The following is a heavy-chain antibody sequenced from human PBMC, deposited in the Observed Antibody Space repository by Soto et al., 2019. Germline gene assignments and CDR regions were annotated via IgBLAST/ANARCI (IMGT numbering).Heavy chain of an antibody. CDR3: ARASGYYDTRGYYGAFYHYGLDV. CDR2: ISGSGSTI. V-gene: IGHV3-48*02. CDR1: GFIFSDHN. Sequence: GSLRLSCVASGFIFSDHNMNWVRQAPGKGLEWVSYISGSGSTIYYGDSMKGRFTISRDNAKNSLYLQLNSLTDEDTAVYYCARASGYYDTRGYYGAFYHYGLDVWGQGARVTVSS. D-gene: IGHD3-22*01. J-gene: IGHJ6*02.